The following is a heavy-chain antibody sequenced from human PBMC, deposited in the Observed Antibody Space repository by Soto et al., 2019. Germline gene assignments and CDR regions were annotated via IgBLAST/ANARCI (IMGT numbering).Heavy chain of an antibody. J-gene: IGHJ4*02. CDR2: IYYSGST. Sequence: QVQLQESGPGRVKPSQTLSLTCTVSGGSISSGGYYWSWIRQHPGKGLEWIGYIYYSGSTYYNPSLKSRVTIAVDTSTNQYALRLSSVTAADSAVYYCAGGVPRGSLDYWGQGTLVTVSS. V-gene: IGHV4-31*03. D-gene: IGHD1-26*01. CDR3: AGGVPRGSLDY. CDR1: GGSISSGGYY.